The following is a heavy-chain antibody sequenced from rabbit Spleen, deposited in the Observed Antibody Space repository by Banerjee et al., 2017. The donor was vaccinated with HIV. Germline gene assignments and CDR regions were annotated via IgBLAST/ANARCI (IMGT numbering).Heavy chain of an antibody. V-gene: IGHV1S47*01. CDR2: IYPGFGIR. D-gene: IGHD6-1*01. Sequence: ELVESGGGLVQPGESLKISCKASGFDFSNYGISWVRQAPGKGPEWIAYIYPGFGIRNYANSVKGRFTISSDNAQNTVFLQMTSLTASDTATYFCARGEHFSVGFSAFAIYLDLWGQGTLVTVS. CDR1: GFDFSNYG. J-gene: IGHJ3*01. CDR3: ARGEHFSVGFSAFAIYLDL.